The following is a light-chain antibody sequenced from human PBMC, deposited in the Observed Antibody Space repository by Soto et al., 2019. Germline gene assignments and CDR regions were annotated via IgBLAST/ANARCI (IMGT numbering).Light chain of an antibody. CDR1: SRDVGGYNF. CDR2: DVS. V-gene: IGLV2-14*03. Sequence: QSVLTQPASVSGSPGQSITISCTGTSRDVGGYNFVSWYQQHPGKAPKLLIYDVSDRPSGVSNRFSGSKSGNTASLTISGPQAEDEADYYCNSYTSSSTSYVFGSGTKATVL. J-gene: IGLJ1*01. CDR3: NSYTSSSTSYV.